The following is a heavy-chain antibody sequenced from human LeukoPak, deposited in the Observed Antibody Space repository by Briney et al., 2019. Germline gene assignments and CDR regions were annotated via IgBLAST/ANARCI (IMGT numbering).Heavy chain of an antibody. CDR1: GYTFTSYA. D-gene: IGHD5-12*01. Sequence: ASVKVSCKASGYTFTSYAMNWVRQAPGQGLEWMGWINTNTGNPTYAQGFTGRFVFSLDTSVSTAYLQISSLKAGDTAVYYCARESEANVVATINRIFDYWGQGTLVTVSS. CDR2: INTNTGNP. V-gene: IGHV7-4-1*02. CDR3: ARESEANVVATINRIFDY. J-gene: IGHJ4*02.